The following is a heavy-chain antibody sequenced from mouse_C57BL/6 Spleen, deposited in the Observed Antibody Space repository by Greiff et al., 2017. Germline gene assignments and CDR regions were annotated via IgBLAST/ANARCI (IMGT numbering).Heavy chain of an antibody. V-gene: IGHV3-6*01. CDR3: ARERDYYGSHYYAMDY. D-gene: IGHD1-1*01. CDR2: ISYDGSN. Sequence: EVKLMESGPGLVKPSQSLSLTCSVTGYSITSGSYWNWIRQFPGNKLEWMGYISYDGSNNYNPSLKNRISIPRDTSKNQFFLKLNSVTTEDTATYYCARERDYYGSHYYAMDYWGQGTSVTVSS. J-gene: IGHJ4*01. CDR1: GYSITSGSY.